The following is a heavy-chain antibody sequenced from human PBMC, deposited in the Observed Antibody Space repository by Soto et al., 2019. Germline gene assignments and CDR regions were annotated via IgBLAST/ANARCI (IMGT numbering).Heavy chain of an antibody. V-gene: IGHV1-46*03. D-gene: IGHD5-12*01. J-gene: IGHJ6*03. CDR3: ARDIVATIGVDYYYYYYMDV. CDR1: GYTFTSYY. Sequence: QVQLVQSGAEVKKPGASVKVSCKASGYTFTSYYMHWVRQAPGQGLEWMGIINPSGGSTSYAQKFQGRVTMTRDTSTSTVYMELSSLRSEDTAVYYCARDIVATIGVDYYYYYYMDVWGKGTTVTVSS. CDR2: INPSGGST.